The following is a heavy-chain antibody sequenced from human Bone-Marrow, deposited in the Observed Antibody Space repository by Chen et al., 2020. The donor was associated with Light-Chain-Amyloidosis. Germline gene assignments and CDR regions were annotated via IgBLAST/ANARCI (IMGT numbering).Heavy chain of an antibody. CDR3: ARAGVPGGLDV. Sequence: DVQLVDSGGGLVQPGGSLRLSCVASRFTFSSHWMHWVRQAPGKGLVWVSHIKFDGSTTTYADSVKGRFTISRDNAKNTLYLQMNSLRADDTAVYYCARAGVPGGLDVWGQGTTVTVSS. CDR1: RFTFSSHW. J-gene: IGHJ6*02. CDR2: IKFDGSTT. D-gene: IGHD3-10*01. V-gene: IGHV3-74*01.